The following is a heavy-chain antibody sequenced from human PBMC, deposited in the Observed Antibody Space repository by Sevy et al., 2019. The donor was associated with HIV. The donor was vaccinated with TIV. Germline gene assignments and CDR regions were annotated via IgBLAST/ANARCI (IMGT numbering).Heavy chain of an antibody. Sequence: ASVKVSCKASGYTFTGYYMHWVRQAPGQGLEWMGWINPNSGGTNYARRFQGRVTMTRETSISRAYMELRRLRSDDTAGYYCTGGRVDVLFDFWSSYPAGYFDYGGKGTRVTVPS. D-gene: IGHD3-3*01. V-gene: IGHV1-2*02. CDR2: INPNSGGT. CDR3: TGGRVDVLFDFWSSYPAGYFDY. CDR1: GYTFTGYY. J-gene: IGHJ4*02.